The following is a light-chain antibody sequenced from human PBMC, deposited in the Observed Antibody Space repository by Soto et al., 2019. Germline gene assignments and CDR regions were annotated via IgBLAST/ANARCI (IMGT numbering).Light chain of an antibody. J-gene: IGKJ5*01. Sequence: EIVLTQSPGTLYFSPGESSTLLFSASQFVSSRSLAWYQQKLGQAPRLLIYGASNRATGIPGRFSASGSGTDFTLTITPLEPEDFAVYFCQQYANSPITFGQGTRLEIK. CDR1: QFVSSRS. V-gene: IGKV3-20*01. CDR2: GAS. CDR3: QQYANSPIT.